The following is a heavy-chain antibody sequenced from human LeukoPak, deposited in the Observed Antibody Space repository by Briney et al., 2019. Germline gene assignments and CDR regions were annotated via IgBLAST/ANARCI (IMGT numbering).Heavy chain of an antibody. Sequence: GGSLRLSCTASGFSFSGHWMHWARQLPGKGLVWVSRISPTGSTTSYADSVKGRFTISRDNAKNSLYLQMNNVRAEDTAVYYCAREEVRSFDNWGQGTLVTVSS. D-gene: IGHD5-24*01. V-gene: IGHV3-74*01. CDR2: ISPTGSTT. CDR3: AREEVRSFDN. CDR1: GFSFSGHW. J-gene: IGHJ4*02.